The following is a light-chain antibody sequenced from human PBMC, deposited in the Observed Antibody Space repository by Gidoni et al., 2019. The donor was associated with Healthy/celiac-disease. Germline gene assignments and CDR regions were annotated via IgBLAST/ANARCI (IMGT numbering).Light chain of an antibody. CDR3: LQYESTPALT. CDR2: WAF. CDR1: QSVFDSSNKKNY. J-gene: IGKJ4*01. Sequence: DIVMTPSPASLAVSLVERAAINCKSSQSVFDSSNKKNYLAWYQQKPGQPPKLLIYWAFTREAGVADRCSGSGAGRDVTLSISSRQAEDVVVYYCLQYESTPALTFGGXTKVEIK. V-gene: IGKV4-1*01.